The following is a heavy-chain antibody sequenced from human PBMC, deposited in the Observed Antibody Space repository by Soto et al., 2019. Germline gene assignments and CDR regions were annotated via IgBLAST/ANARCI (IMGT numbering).Heavy chain of an antibody. J-gene: IGHJ1*01. Sequence: QVQLVQSGAEVKKPGASVKVSCKASGYTFTSYDINWVRQATGQGLEWMGWMNPNSGNTGYAQKFQGRVTMTRNTSISTAYMELSSLRSEDTAVYYCARVGIPRYCSGGSCRLLLGHWGQGTLATVSS. D-gene: IGHD2-15*01. V-gene: IGHV1-8*01. CDR1: GYTFTSYD. CDR2: MNPNSGNT. CDR3: ARVGIPRYCSGGSCRLLLGH.